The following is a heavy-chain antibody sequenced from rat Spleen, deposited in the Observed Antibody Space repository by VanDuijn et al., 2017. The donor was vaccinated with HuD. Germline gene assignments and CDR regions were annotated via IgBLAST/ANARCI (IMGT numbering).Heavy chain of an antibody. J-gene: IGHJ4*01. CDR2: INSAGST. CDR3: ARGVMDA. CDR1: GYSITSRYR. Sequence: EVQLQESGPGLVKPSQSLSLTCSVTGYSITSRYRWNWIRKFPGNKLEWMGYINSAGSTHYNPSLKSRFSITRDGSKNQFFLQVNSVTTEDTATYYCARGVMDAWGQGASVTVSS. V-gene: IGHV3-3*01.